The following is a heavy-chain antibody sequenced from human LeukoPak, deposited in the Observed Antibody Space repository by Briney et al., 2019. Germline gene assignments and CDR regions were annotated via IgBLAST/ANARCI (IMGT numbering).Heavy chain of an antibody. Sequence: GGSLRLSCAASGFTFSTYAMGWVRPAPGKGLEWVSAISAGGGSTYYPDSVRGRFTISRDNSKNTLYLQMTSLKAEDTAVYYCARGRSGAIDFDYWGQGTLVTVSS. CDR3: ARGRSGAIDFDY. D-gene: IGHD1-26*01. CDR2: ISAGGGST. CDR1: GFTFSTYA. V-gene: IGHV3-23*01. J-gene: IGHJ4*02.